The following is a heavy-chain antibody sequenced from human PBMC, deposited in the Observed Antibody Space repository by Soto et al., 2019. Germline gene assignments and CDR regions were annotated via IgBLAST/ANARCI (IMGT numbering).Heavy chain of an antibody. J-gene: IGHJ5*02. D-gene: IGHD3-22*01. V-gene: IGHV4-59*01. Sequence: SETLSLTCTVSGGSISSYYWSWIRQPPGKGLEWIGYIYYSGSTNYNPSLKSRVTISVDTSKNQFSLKLSSVTAADTAVYYCARRSYYYDSANWFDPWGQGTLVTVSS. CDR3: ARRSYYYDSANWFDP. CDR1: GGSISSYY. CDR2: IYYSGST.